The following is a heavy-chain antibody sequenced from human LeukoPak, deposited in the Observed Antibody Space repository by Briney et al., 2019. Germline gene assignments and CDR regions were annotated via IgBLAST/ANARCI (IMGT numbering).Heavy chain of an antibody. V-gene: IGHV3-23*01. D-gene: IGHD1-1*01. CDR1: GFTFSSYA. Sequence: GASLRLSCAASGFTFSSYAMSWVRQAPGKGLEWVSAMSGSGGSTYYADSVKGRFTVSRDNSKNTLSLQMNSLRAEDTAVYYCAKKTGATGFHPFDYWGQGTLVTVSS. CDR2: MSGSGGST. J-gene: IGHJ4*02. CDR3: AKKTGATGFHPFDY.